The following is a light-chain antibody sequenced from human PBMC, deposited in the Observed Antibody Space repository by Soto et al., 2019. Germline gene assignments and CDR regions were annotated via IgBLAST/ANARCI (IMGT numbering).Light chain of an antibody. CDR1: SSNIGSNY. CDR3: RTWDSSLSVYV. CDR2: DNN. J-gene: IGLJ1*01. Sequence: QSVLTQPPSVSAAPGQKVIISCSGSSSNIGSNYVSWYQQIPGTAPKLLIYDNNKRTSVIPDRFSGSKSVTSATLGITVLQTGDEADNYCRTWDSSLSVYVFGTGTKLTL. V-gene: IGLV1-51*01.